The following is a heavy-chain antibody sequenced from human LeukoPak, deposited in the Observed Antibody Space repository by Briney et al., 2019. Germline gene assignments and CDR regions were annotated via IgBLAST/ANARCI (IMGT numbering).Heavy chain of an antibody. V-gene: IGHV5-51*01. Sequence: GESLKISCKGSGYSFTSYWIGWVGQMPGKGLEWMGIIYPGDSDTRYSPSFQGQVTISADKSISTAYLQWSSLKASDTAMYYCARQTGYCSSTSCYPLDYWGQETLVTVSS. CDR2: IYPGDSDT. J-gene: IGHJ4*02. CDR3: ARQTGYCSSTSCYPLDY. D-gene: IGHD2-2*01. CDR1: GYSFTSYW.